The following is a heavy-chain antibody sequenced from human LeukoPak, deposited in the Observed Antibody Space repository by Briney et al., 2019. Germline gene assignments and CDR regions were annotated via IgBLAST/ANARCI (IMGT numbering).Heavy chain of an antibody. CDR1: GYTLTELS. Sequence: ASVKVSCKVSGYTLTELSMHWVRQAPGKGLEWMGGFDPEDGETIHAQKFQGRVTMTEDTSTDTAYMELSSLRSEDTAVYYCATVIFGVVTSYYYGMDIWGQGTTVTVSS. V-gene: IGHV1-24*01. CDR3: ATVIFGVVTSYYYGMDI. CDR2: FDPEDGET. D-gene: IGHD3-3*02. J-gene: IGHJ6*02.